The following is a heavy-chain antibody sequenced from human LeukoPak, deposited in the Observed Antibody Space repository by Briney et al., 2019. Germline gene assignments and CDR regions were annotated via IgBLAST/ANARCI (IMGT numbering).Heavy chain of an antibody. CDR2: INPSGGST. Sequence: ASVKVSCKASGYTFTSYYMHWVRQAPGQGLEWMGIINPSGGSTSYAQKFQGRVTMTRDTSTSTAYMELSSLRSEDTAVYYCARARNLSSGWYVYGMDVWGQGTTVTVSS. CDR1: GYTFTSYY. D-gene: IGHD6-19*01. V-gene: IGHV1-46*01. J-gene: IGHJ6*02. CDR3: ARARNLSSGWYVYGMDV.